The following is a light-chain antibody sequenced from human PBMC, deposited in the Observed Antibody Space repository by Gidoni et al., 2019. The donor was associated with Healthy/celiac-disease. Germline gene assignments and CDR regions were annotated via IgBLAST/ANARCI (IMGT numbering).Light chain of an antibody. CDR1: QSVSSY. CDR2: DAS. Sequence: EIVLTQSPATLSLSPGERATLYCRASQSVSSYLAWYQQKPGQAPRLLIYDASNRATGIPARFSGSGSGTDFTLTISSLEPEDFAVYYCQQRSNWHITFXXXTRLEIK. CDR3: QQRSNWHIT. V-gene: IGKV3-11*01. J-gene: IGKJ5*01.